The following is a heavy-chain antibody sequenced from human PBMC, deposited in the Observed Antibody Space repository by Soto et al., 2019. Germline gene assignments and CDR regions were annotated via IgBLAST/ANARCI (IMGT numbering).Heavy chain of an antibody. Sequence: ASVKVSCKASGYTFTSYDINWVRQATGQGLEWMGWMNPNSGNTGYAQKFQGRVTMTRNTSISTAYMELSSLRSEDTAVYYSARERQDIVVVVATTKREFDYWGQGTLVTVSS. CDR1: GYTFTSYD. J-gene: IGHJ4*02. CDR3: ARERQDIVVVVATTKREFDY. D-gene: IGHD2-15*01. V-gene: IGHV1-8*01. CDR2: MNPNSGNT.